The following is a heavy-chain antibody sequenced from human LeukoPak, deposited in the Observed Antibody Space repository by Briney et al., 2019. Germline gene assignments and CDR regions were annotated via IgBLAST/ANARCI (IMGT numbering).Heavy chain of an antibody. CDR3: ARDRASAFDI. CDR1: GGSISSNSYS. V-gene: IGHV4-39*07. CDR2: IYHNGIT. J-gene: IGHJ3*02. Sequence: SETLSLTCTVSGGSISSNSYSWGWIRQPPGKGLEWIGTIYHNGITYYNPSLKSRITISVDTSKNQFSLKLDSVTAADTAVYYCARDRASAFDIWGQGTMVTVSS.